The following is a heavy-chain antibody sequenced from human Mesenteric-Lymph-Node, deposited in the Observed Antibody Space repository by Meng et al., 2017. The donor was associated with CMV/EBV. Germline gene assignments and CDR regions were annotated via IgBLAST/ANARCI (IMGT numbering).Heavy chain of an antibody. J-gene: IGHJ6*02. V-gene: IGHV1-2*02. D-gene: IGHD3-10*01. CDR3: ARSYCGSSSCYNPVGVGMDV. Sequence: ASVKVSCKASGYTFTSYDINWVRQATGQGLEWMGWINPNSGGTKYPQKLQGRVTMTSDTSIRTAYMDLSSLRYDDTAVYYCARSYCGSSSCYNPVGVGMDVWGQGTTVTVSS. CDR1: GYTFTSYD. CDR2: INPNSGGT.